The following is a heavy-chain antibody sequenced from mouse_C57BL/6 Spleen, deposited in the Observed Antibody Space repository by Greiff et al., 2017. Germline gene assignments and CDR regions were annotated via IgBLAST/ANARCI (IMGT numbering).Heavy chain of an antibody. Sequence: DVMLVESGGGLVKPGGSLKLSCAASGFTFSDYGMHWVRQAPEKGLEWVGYISSGSGTIYYVETVKGRVTISRDNATNTLFLQMTSLRSEDTAMYYCARHGRLHAMDYWGQGTSVTVSS. J-gene: IGHJ4*01. D-gene: IGHD1-1*02. CDR3: ARHGRLHAMDY. V-gene: IGHV5-17*01. CDR1: GFTFSDYG. CDR2: ISSGSGTI.